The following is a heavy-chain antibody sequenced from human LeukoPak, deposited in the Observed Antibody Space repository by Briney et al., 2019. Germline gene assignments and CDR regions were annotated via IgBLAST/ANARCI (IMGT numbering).Heavy chain of an antibody. J-gene: IGHJ4*02. V-gene: IGHV3-23*01. D-gene: IGHD6-19*01. CDR3: AKYSSGWVNDY. CDR2: ITASGTDT. CDR1: GFSVSTYP. Sequence: GGSLRLSCTASGFSVSTYPMAWVRQALGKGLQWVSTITASGTDTFYADSVKGRFTISRDNSKNTLSLQMNSLRAEDTALYYCAKYSSGWVNDYWGQGTLVTVSS.